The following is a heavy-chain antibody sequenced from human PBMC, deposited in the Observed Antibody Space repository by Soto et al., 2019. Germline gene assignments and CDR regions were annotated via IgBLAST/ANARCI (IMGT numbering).Heavy chain of an antibody. V-gene: IGHV1-3*01. D-gene: IGHD3-10*01. J-gene: IGHJ4*02. CDR1: GYTFANYP. CDR3: ARAKIITTLDY. CDR2: INAGNGYT. Sequence: QVQLVQSGAEGKKPGASVKVSCETSGYTFANYPMHWVRQAPGQTLEWMGWINAGNGYTKYSQKFQGRVTITRDTSASTAYQELSSLRSEDTAIYYSARAKIITTLDYWGPGTLVTVSS.